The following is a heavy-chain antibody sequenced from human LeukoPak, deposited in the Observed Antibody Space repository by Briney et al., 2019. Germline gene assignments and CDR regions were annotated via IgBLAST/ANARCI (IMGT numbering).Heavy chain of an antibody. J-gene: IGHJ4*02. D-gene: IGHD3-22*01. CDR2: IIPIFGTA. CDR1: GGTFISYA. CDR3: ARDNYYDSSGYFDY. Sequence: SVKVSCKASGGTFISYAISWVRQAPGQGLEWMGRIIPIFGTANYARKFQGRVTIPTDESTSTAYMELSSLRSEDTAVYYCARDNYYDSSGYFDYWGQGTLVTVSS. V-gene: IGHV1-69*05.